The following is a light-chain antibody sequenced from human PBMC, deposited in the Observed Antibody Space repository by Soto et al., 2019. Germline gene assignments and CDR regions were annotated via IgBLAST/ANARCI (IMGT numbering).Light chain of an antibody. J-gene: IGLJ1*01. CDR1: ISDVGIYNY. CDR2: EVS. V-gene: IGLV2-14*01. Sequence: QSVLTQPASVSGSPGQSITISCTGTISDVGIYNYVSWYQQHPGKAPKLMIYEVSNRPSGVPNRFSGSKSGNTASLTISGLQAEDEADYYCNSYTSSSTQVYGTGTKVTVL. CDR3: NSYTSSSTQV.